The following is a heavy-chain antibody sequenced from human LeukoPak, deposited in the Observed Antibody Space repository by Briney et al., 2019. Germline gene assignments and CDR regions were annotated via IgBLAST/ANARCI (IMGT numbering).Heavy chain of an antibody. Sequence: ASVKVSCKASGGTFSSYAISWVRQAPGQGLEWMGGIIPIFGTANYAQKFQGRVTITADESTSTAYMELSSLRSEDTAVYYCARGSSSWSQHDAFDIWGQGTMVTVSS. J-gene: IGHJ3*02. V-gene: IGHV1-69*13. CDR3: ARGSSSWSQHDAFDI. CDR1: GGTFSSYA. CDR2: IIPIFGTA. D-gene: IGHD6-13*01.